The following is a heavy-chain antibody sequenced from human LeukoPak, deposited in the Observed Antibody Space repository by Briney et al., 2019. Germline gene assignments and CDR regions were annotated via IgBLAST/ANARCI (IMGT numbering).Heavy chain of an antibody. V-gene: IGHV4-59*05. CDR3: ARVGGSTVGDYYFDY. CDR1: GFTFSSYSMN. Sequence: GSLRLSCAASGFTFSSYSMNWVRQAPGKGLEWIGSIYYSGSTYYNPSLKSRVTISVDTSKNQFSLKLSSVTAADTAVYYCARVGGSTVGDYYFDYWGQGTLVTVSS. J-gene: IGHJ4*02. D-gene: IGHD3-10*01. CDR2: IYYSGST.